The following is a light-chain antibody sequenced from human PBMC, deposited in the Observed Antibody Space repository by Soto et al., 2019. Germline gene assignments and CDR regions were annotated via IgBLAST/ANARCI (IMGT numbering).Light chain of an antibody. CDR2: DVS. CDR3: FSYAVTYARLRV. Sequence: QSALTQPRSVSGSPGQSGTISCTGTSGDGGDYDYVSWYQQHPGKAPKLLVYDVSKRPSGVPDRFSGSRSGNTASLTISGLPADDEGDYYCFSYAVTYARLRVFCTGTKLTV. V-gene: IGLV2-11*01. CDR1: SGDGGDYDY. J-gene: IGLJ1*01.